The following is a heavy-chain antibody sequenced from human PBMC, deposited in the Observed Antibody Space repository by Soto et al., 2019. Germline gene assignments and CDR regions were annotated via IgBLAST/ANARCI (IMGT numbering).Heavy chain of an antibody. CDR3: ARDPYDSSGYYYTYFDY. Sequence: QVQLLESEGGVVQPGRSLRLSCAASGFTFSSYGMHWVRQAPGKGLEWVAVIWYGGSNKYYADSVKGRFTISRDNSKNTLYLQMYSLRAEDTAVYYCARDPYDSSGYYYTYFDYWGQGTLVTVSS. CDR1: GFTFSSYG. J-gene: IGHJ4*02. D-gene: IGHD3-22*01. V-gene: IGHV3-33*01. CDR2: IWYGGSNK.